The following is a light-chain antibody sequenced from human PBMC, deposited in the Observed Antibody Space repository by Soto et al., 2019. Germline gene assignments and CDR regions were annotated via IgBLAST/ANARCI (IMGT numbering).Light chain of an antibody. Sequence: ESVLTQSPGTLSVSPGERATLSCRASQSVSSNYLAWYQQKPGQAPRLLIYGASTRATGIPDRFSGSGSGTDFTLTITRLEPEDSAVYYCQQYGSSPTWTFGQGTKVDI. CDR3: QQYGSSPTWT. V-gene: IGKV3-20*01. CDR1: QSVSSNY. J-gene: IGKJ1*01. CDR2: GAS.